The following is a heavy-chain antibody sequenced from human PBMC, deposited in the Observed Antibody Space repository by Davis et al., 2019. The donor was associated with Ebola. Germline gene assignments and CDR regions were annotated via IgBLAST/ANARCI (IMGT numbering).Heavy chain of an antibody. J-gene: IGHJ4*02. CDR2: INHSGST. V-gene: IGHV4-34*01. D-gene: IGHD3-3*01. CDR3: ARARYDFWSGYFDY. Sequence: SETLSLTCAAYGGSFSGYYWSWIRQPPGKGLEWIGEINHSGSTNYNPSLKSRVTISVDTSKNQFSLKLSSVTAADTAVYYCARARYDFWSGYFDYWGQGTLVTVSS. CDR1: GGSFSGYY.